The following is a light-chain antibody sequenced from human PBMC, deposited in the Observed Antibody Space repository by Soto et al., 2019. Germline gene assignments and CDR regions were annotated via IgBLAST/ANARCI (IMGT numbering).Light chain of an antibody. CDR3: QSYDSSLSAVV. J-gene: IGLJ3*02. Sequence: QSVLTQPPSVSGAPGQRVTISCTGSSSNIGADYDVHWYQQLPGTAPKHLIYGNSNRPSGVRDRFSGSKSGTSASLAITGLQAEDEADYYCQSYDSSLSAVVFGGGTKLTVL. CDR1: SSNIGADYD. V-gene: IGLV1-40*01. CDR2: GNS.